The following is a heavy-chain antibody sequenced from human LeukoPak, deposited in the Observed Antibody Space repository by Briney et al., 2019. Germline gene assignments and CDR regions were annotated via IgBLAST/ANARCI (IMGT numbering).Heavy chain of an antibody. CDR1: GFSISSGYY. CDR3: ARDRVQYGSGMT. V-gene: IGHV4-38-2*02. CDR2: IHHSGTT. Sequence: SETLSLTCTVSGFSISSGYYWGWIRQPPGKGLEWIGSIHHSGTTYYNPSLKSRVTISMGTSKNQVSLKLTSVTAADTAVYYCARDRVQYGSGMTWGQGTLVTVSS. D-gene: IGHD3-10*01. J-gene: IGHJ5*02.